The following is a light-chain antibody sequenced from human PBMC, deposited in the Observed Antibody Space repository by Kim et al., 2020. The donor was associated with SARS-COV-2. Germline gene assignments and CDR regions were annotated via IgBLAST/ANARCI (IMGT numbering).Light chain of an antibody. CDR1: KLGDKY. V-gene: IGLV3-1*01. Sequence: SVSPGQTAGIACSADKLGDKYACWYQQKPGQSPVLVIYQDTRRPSGIPERFAAANSGNTATLTISGTQPMDEAVYYCQAWDSGVVFGGGTQLTVL. CDR3: QAWDSGVV. CDR2: QDT. J-gene: IGLJ3*02.